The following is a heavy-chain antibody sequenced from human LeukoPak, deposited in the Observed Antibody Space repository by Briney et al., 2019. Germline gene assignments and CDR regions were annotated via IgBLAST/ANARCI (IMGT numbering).Heavy chain of an antibody. CDR1: GYTFTSYD. Sequence: ASVKASCKASGYTFTSYDINWVRQATGQGLEWMGWMNPNSGNTGYAQKFQGRVTITRNTSIGTAYMELSSLRSEDTAVYYCARCQYSSSSTEFLYWGQGTLVTVSS. CDR3: ARCQYSSSSTEFLY. D-gene: IGHD6-6*01. CDR2: MNPNSGNT. J-gene: IGHJ4*02. V-gene: IGHV1-8*03.